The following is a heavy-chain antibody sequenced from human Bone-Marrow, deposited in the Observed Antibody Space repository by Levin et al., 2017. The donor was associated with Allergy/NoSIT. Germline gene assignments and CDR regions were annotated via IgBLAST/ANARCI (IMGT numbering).Heavy chain of an antibody. V-gene: IGHV3-33*01. CDR1: GFTFSDYG. D-gene: IGHD3-10*01. J-gene: IGHJ4*02. CDR2: IWYDGRNP. Sequence: PGGSLRLSCAASGFTFSDYGMHWVRQTPGKGLEWVAIIWYDGRNPYYADSVQGRFTISRDNSKNTLYLEMNSLRAEDTAVYYCARGYYYGSTISPAFFWGQGTLVTVSS. CDR3: ARGYYYGSTISPAFF.